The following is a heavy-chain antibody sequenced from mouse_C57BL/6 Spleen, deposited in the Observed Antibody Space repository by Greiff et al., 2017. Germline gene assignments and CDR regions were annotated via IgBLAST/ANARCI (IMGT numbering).Heavy chain of an antibody. Sequence: EVQLQQSGPELVKPGASVKMSCKASGYTFTDYNMHWVKQSHGKSLEWIGYINPNNGGTSYNQKFKGKATLTVNKSSSTAYMELRSLTSEDSAVYYCARGIYYGNYWAMDYWGQGTSVTVSS. V-gene: IGHV1-22*01. D-gene: IGHD2-1*01. J-gene: IGHJ4*01. CDR2: INPNNGGT. CDR1: GYTFTDYN. CDR3: ARGIYYGNYWAMDY.